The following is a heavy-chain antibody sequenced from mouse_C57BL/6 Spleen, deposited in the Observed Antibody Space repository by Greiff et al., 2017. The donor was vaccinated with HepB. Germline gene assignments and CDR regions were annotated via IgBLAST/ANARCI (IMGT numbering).Heavy chain of an antibody. D-gene: IGHD1-1*01. V-gene: IGHV5-15*01. CDR2: ISNLAYSI. CDR1: GFTFSDYG. J-gene: IGHJ2*01. Sequence: EVQLQQSGGGLVQPGGSLKLSCAASGFTFSDYGMAWVRQAPRKGPEWVAFISNLAYSIYYADTVTGRFTISRENAKNTLYLEMSSLRSEDTAMYYCARHGYGSSFDYGGQGTTLTVSS. CDR3: ARHGYGSSFDY.